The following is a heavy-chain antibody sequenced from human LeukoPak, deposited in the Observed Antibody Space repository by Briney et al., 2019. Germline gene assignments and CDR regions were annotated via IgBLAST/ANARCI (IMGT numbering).Heavy chain of an antibody. CDR2: ITSSSYK. CDR1: GFTFSSCS. Sequence: PGGSLRLSCAASGFTFSSCSMNWVRQAPGKGLEWVSSITSSSYKYYADSVKGRFTISRDNAENSLFLQMNSLRAEDTAVYYCARDTWQYSGSYDFDYWGQGTLVTVSS. CDR3: ARDTWQYSGSYDFDY. D-gene: IGHD1-26*01. J-gene: IGHJ4*02. V-gene: IGHV3-21*01.